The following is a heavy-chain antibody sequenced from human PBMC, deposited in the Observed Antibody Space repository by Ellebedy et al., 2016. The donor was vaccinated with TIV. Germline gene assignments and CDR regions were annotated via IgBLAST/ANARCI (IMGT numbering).Heavy chain of an antibody. Sequence: GESLKISCAASGFTLSNYGMHWVRQAPGKGLEWVAIFWYDGSNKYYADSVKGRFSISRDNSKNTLLLQMNSLRAEETAVYYCARDRRYGSGSDSDYYAMDVWGQGTTVTVSS. CDR1: GFTLSNYG. CDR2: FWYDGSNK. J-gene: IGHJ6*02. V-gene: IGHV3-33*01. D-gene: IGHD3-10*01. CDR3: ARDRRYGSGSDSDYYAMDV.